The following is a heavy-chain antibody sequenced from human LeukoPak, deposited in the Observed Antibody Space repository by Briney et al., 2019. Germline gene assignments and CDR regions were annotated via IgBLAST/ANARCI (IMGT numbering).Heavy chain of an antibody. J-gene: IGHJ3*02. CDR2: IYYSGST. V-gene: IGHV4-59*01. CDR3: AGVDYYGDYVSAFDI. Sequence: SETLSLTCTVSGGSISSYYWSWIRQPPGKGLEWIGYIYYSGSTNYNPSLKSRVTISVDTSKNQFSLKLSSVTAADTAVYYCAGVDYYGDYVSAFDIWGQGTMVTVSS. D-gene: IGHD4-17*01. CDR1: GGSISSYY.